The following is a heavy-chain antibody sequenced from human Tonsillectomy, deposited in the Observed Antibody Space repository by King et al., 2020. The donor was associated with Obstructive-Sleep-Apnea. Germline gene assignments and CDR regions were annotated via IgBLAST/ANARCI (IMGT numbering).Heavy chain of an antibody. V-gene: IGHV1-69*17. Sequence: EQLVQSGAEVRKPGSSVTVSCKASGGTFTNYAITWVRQAPGQGLEWMGGIMPVANVVKLAQKFQDRVTITADRSTSTAYMELDSLTKEDTAGYYCAGTPPPVAVPASSVWEHLFCYALDVWGQGTTVTVSS. CDR2: IMPVANVV. CDR1: GGTFTNYA. CDR3: AGTPPPVAVPASSVWEHLFCYALDV. D-gene: IGHD3-16*01. J-gene: IGHJ6*02.